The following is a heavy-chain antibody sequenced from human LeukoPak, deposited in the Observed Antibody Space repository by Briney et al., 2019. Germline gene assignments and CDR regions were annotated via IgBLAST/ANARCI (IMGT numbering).Heavy chain of an antibody. V-gene: IGHV3-21*01. CDR2: ISSSSSYI. D-gene: IGHD5-24*01. J-gene: IGHJ3*02. CDR1: GFTFSSYS. CDR3: AREVSRMAEQDAFDI. Sequence: GGSLRLSCAASGFTFSSYSMNWVRQAPGKGLEWVSSISSSSSYIYYADSVKGRFTISRDNAKNSLYLQMNSLRAEDTAVYYCAREVSRMAEQDAFDIWGQGTMVTVSS.